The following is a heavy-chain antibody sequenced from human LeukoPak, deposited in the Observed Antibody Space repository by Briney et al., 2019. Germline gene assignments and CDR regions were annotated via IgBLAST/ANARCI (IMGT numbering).Heavy chain of an antibody. V-gene: IGHV3-7*05. D-gene: IGHD1-26*01. CDR2: INQDAGGK. CDR3: ARDNSGPQN. J-gene: IGHJ4*02. CDR1: GFTFSSYA. Sequence: PGGSLRLSCAASGFTFSSYAMSWVRQAPGKGLEWVANINQDAGGKYYVDSVKGRFTISRENAKSSLYLQMNSLRAEDTAVYYCARDNSGPQNWGQGTLVTVSS.